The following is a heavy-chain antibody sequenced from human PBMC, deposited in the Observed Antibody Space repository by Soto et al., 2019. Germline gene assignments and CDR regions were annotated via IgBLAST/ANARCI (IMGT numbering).Heavy chain of an antibody. CDR1: GYTFTNHG. Sequence: ASVKVSCKTSGYTFTNHGVNWVRQAPGQGLEWMGWISAYNGDTDYAQKFQDRVTMTIDTSTNTVFMELRSLRSDDTAVYYCAIDLDYSTSICAYWGQGTPVTVSS. CDR2: ISAYNGDT. V-gene: IGHV1-18*04. CDR3: AIDLDYSTSICAY. J-gene: IGHJ4*02. D-gene: IGHD4-4*01.